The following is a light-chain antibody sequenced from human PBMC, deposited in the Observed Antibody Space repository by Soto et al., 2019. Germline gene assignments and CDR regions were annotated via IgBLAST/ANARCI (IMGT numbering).Light chain of an antibody. CDR3: CSYANTYTWV. Sequence: QSALTQPRSVSGSPGQSVTLSCTETSSDVGGYNYVSWYQHHPGKAPKLMIYDVSKRPSGVPDRFSGSKSGNTASLTTSGLQADDEADYYCCSYANTYTWVFGGGTQLTVL. CDR2: DVS. V-gene: IGLV2-11*01. CDR1: SSDVGGYNY. J-gene: IGLJ3*02.